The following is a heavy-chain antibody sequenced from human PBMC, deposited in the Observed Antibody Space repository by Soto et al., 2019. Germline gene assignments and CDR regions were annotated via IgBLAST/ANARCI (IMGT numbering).Heavy chain of an antibody. D-gene: IGHD3-22*01. CDR2: IIPILGIA. CDR3: ARDAYYDDSSGPRLYYGMDV. V-gene: IGHV1-69*08. CDR1: GGTFSSYT. J-gene: IGHJ6*02. Sequence: QVQLVQSGAEVKKPGSSVKVSCKASGGTFSSYTISWVRQAPGQGLEWMGRIIPILGIANYAQKFQGRVTITADKSTSTAYMELSSLRSEDTAVYYCARDAYYDDSSGPRLYYGMDVWGQGTTVTVSS.